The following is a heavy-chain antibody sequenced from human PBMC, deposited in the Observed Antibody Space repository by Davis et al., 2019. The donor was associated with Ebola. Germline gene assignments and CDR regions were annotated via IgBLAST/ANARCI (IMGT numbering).Heavy chain of an antibody. CDR2: ISYDGSDK. D-gene: IGHD3-9*01. V-gene: IGHV3-30*04. CDR1: GFAFSSYA. J-gene: IGHJ4*02. Sequence: GGSLRLSCAASGFAFSSYAMNWVRQAPGKGLEWVAVISYDGSDKSYADSVKGRFTISRDNAKNSLYLQMNSLRDEDTAVYYCARLALSDYDILTGYSPFDYWGQGTLVTVSS. CDR3: ARLALSDYDILTGYSPFDY.